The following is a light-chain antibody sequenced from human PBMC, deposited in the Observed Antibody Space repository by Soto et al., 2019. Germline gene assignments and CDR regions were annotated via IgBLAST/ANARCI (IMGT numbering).Light chain of an antibody. V-gene: IGLV2-8*01. Sequence: QSALTQPPSASGSPGQSVTISCTGTSSDVGGYNYVSWYQQHPGKAPKLMIYEVSKRPSGVPDRFSGSKSGNTASLTVSGLQAEDEVDYYCSSYAGSNNFVVFDGGTKLTVL. CDR1: SSDVGGYNY. J-gene: IGLJ2*01. CDR2: EVS. CDR3: SSYAGSNNFVV.